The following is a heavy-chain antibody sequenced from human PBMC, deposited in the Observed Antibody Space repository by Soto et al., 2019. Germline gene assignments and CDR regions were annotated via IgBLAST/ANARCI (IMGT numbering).Heavy chain of an antibody. J-gene: IGHJ3*02. CDR1: GVSIGSHC. D-gene: IGHD2-15*01. Sequence: SLTCSVSGVSIGSHCWSWIRQAPGKGPELVGYIYHTVNTNYNPALKSRVTISMDTSENQLSLQLSSVTAADTAVYYCARLQYTVVTALDIWGQGTMVTGSS. CDR3: ARLQYTVVTALDI. CDR2: IYHTVNT. V-gene: IGHV4-59*11.